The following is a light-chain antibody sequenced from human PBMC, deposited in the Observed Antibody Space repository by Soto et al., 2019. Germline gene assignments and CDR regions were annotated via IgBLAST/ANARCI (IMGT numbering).Light chain of an antibody. J-gene: IGKJ4*01. Sequence: EIVLTQSPGTLSLSPGERATLSCRASQSVSSSYLAWYQQKPGQAPRLLIYGASGRATGIPDRFSGSGSGTDFTLTISRLEPEDFAVYYCQHDYNLLTFGGGTKVDIK. CDR1: QSVSSSY. CDR3: QHDYNLLT. V-gene: IGKV3-20*01. CDR2: GAS.